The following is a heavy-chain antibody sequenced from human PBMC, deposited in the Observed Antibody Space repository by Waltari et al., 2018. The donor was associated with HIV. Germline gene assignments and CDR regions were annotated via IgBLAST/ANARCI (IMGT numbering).Heavy chain of an antibody. CDR3: ARDSSRVLWYGESLPT. J-gene: IGHJ4*02. Sequence: QVQLVESGGGVVQPGRSLRLSCAASGFRFNDHGMHWVRQTPGKGREWVELMSDDGTKRYYAESVRGRFIVSRDNSKKILYLQMNSLRPDDTAMYFCARDSSRVLWYGESLPTWGQGTLVSVSP. V-gene: IGHV3-30*03. CDR2: MSDDGTKR. CDR1: GFRFNDHG. D-gene: IGHD2-21*01.